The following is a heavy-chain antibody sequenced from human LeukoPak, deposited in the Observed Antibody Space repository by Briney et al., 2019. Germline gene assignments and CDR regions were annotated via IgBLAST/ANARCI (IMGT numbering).Heavy chain of an antibody. CDR2: ISTNSGTI. CDR3: VRDLKIVGVGQVHH. Sequence: PGGSLRLSCAASGFTFSIYTMNWVRQAPGKGLEWISYISTNSGTIWYADSVKGRFSISRDNAKNSLFLHMNSLRAEDTAVYYCVRDLKIVGVGQVHHWGQGTLVTVSS. J-gene: IGHJ5*02. CDR1: GFTFSIYT. D-gene: IGHD1-26*01. V-gene: IGHV3-48*01.